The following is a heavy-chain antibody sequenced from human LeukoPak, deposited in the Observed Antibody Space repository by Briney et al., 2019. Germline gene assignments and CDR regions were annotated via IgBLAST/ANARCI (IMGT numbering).Heavy chain of an antibody. J-gene: IGHJ6*03. CDR2: IYTDYSS. D-gene: IGHD4-17*01. CDR1: GFTFSSYG. Sequence: GGSLRLSCATSGFTFSSYGMHWVRQAPGKGLEWVSVIYTDYSSYYAESVKGRFTISRVNSKNTLYLQMHSLRAEDTAVYYCARESLGSVDPRGYSTTVSQDVWGKGTTVTISS. CDR3: ARESLGSVDPRGYSTTVSQDV. V-gene: IGHV3-NL1*01.